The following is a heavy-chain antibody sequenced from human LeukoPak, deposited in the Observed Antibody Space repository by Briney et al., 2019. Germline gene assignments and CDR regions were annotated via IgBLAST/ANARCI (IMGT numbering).Heavy chain of an antibody. V-gene: IGHV1-18*01. CDR1: GYTFTSYG. D-gene: IGHD3-16*02. CDR3: ARGGMGRLRLGELSSDY. Sequence: ASVKVSCTASGYTFTSYGISWVRQAPGQGLEWMGWISAYNGNTNYAQKLQGRVTMTTDTSTSTAYMELRSLRSDDTAVYYCARGGMGRLRLGELSSDYWGQGTLVTVSS. J-gene: IGHJ4*02. CDR2: ISAYNGNT.